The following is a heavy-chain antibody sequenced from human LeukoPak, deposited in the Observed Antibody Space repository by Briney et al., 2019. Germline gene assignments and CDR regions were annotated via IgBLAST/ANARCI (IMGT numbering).Heavy chain of an antibody. CDR2: INPNSGGT. Sequence: ASVKVSCKASGYTFTGYYMHWVRQAPGQGLEWMGWINPNSGGTNYAQKFQGRVTMTRDTSISTAYMELSRLRSDDTAVYYCAMVRGVTYYFDYRGQGTLVTVSS. J-gene: IGHJ4*02. CDR1: GYTFTGYY. D-gene: IGHD3-10*01. V-gene: IGHV1-2*02. CDR3: AMVRGVTYYFDY.